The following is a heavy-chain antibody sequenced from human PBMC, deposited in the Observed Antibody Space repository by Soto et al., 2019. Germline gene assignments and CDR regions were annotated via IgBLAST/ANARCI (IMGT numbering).Heavy chain of an antibody. CDR3: ARNSYISGDDDSYYFDY. Sequence: VASVKVSCKXSGYTFTRYAMHWVRQAPGQRPEWMGWINPGNGDTKYSEKLQGRVTFTRDTSATTIYMELSSLRSEDTALYYCARNSYISGDDDSYYFDYWGQGTPVTVSS. CDR2: INPGNGDT. D-gene: IGHD2-21*02. V-gene: IGHV1-3*01. CDR1: GYTFTRYA. J-gene: IGHJ4*02.